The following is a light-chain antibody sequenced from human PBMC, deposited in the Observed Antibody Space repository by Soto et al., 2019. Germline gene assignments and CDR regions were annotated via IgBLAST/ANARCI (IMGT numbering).Light chain of an antibody. J-gene: IGLJ3*02. CDR3: ASFAPGTTWV. V-gene: IGLV2-8*01. CDR1: SSDVGAYNY. CDR2: EVT. Sequence: QSALTQPPSASGSPGQSVTISCTGTSSDVGAYNYVSWYQQHAGKAPKLVIYEVTKRPSGVPDRFSGSKSANTASLTVSGFQAEVEGDYYSASFAPGTTWVFGGGTKVPVL.